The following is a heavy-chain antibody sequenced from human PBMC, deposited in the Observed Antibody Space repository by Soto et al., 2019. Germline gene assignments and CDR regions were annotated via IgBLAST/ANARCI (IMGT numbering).Heavy chain of an antibody. J-gene: IGHJ6*02. D-gene: IGHD5-18*01. CDR1: GFTFSRYA. CDR3: AKETGNSYGFQPNASDV. CDR2: ISSRGDRT. Sequence: GSLRLSCAGSGFTFSRYAMNWVRQAPGKGLEWVSIISSRGDRTSYAESVKGRFTISRDDSKNTLFLHMNSLGAEDTAVYYCAKETGNSYGFQPNASDVWGQGTTVTVSS. V-gene: IGHV3-23*01.